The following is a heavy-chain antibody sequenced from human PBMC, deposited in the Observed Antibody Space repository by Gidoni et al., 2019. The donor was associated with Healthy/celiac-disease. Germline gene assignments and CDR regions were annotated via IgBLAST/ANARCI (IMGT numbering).Heavy chain of an antibody. Sequence: EVQLLESGGGLVQPGGSLRLSCAASGFTSSSYAMSWVRQAPGKGLEWVSAIRGSGGSTYYADSVKGRFTISRDNSKNTLYLQMNSLRAEDTAVYYCAKDWGAENWSSGYYFYDYWGQGTLVTVSS. CDR3: AKDWGAENWSSGYYFYDY. D-gene: IGHD3-22*01. V-gene: IGHV3-23*01. J-gene: IGHJ4*02. CDR2: IRGSGGST. CDR1: GFTSSSYA.